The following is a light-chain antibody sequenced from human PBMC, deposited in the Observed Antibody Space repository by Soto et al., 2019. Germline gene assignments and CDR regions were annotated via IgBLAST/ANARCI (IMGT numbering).Light chain of an antibody. CDR1: SSDVGSHNL. CDR3: CSYGGSRAV. J-gene: IGLJ7*01. V-gene: IGLV2-23*02. Sequence: QSVLTQPASVSGSPGQSITISCTGTSSDVGSHNLVSWYQQHPGQAPKLMIYEVSKRPLGVSARFSASKSGNTASLTISGLEAEDEADYSCCSYGGSRAVFGGGTQVTVL. CDR2: EVS.